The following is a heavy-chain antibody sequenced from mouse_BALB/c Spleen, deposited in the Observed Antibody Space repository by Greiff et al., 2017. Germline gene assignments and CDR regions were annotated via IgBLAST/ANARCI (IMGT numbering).Heavy chain of an antibody. J-gene: IGHJ4*01. V-gene: IGHV5-17*02. Sequence: EVQLVESGGGLVQPGGSRKLSCAASGFTFSSFGMHWVRQAPEKGLEWVAYISSGSSTIYYADTVKGRFTISRDNPKNTLFLQMTSLRSEDTAMYYCARRLRLYAMDYWGQGTSVTVSS. D-gene: IGHD1-2*01. CDR3: ARRLRLYAMDY. CDR2: ISSGSSTI. CDR1: GFTFSSFG.